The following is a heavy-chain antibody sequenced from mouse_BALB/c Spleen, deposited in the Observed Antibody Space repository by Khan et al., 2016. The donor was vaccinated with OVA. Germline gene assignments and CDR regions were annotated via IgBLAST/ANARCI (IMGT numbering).Heavy chain of an antibody. D-gene: IGHD2-1*01. CDR1: GYTLTNYG. CDR3: ARSNGNYWFAY. V-gene: IGHV9-3-1*01. CDR2: INTYTGEP. Sequence: QIQLVQSGPELKKPGETVKISCKASGYTLTNYGMNWVKQAPGKGLKWMGWINTYTGEPTYAEDFKGRIAFSLETSASTAYSQINNLKNEDTATYFCARSNGNYWFAYWGQGTLVTVSA. J-gene: IGHJ3*01.